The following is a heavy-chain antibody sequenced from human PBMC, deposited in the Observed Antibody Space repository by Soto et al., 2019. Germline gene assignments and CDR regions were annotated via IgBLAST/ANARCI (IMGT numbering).Heavy chain of an antibody. CDR1: GYTFTSYG. CDR3: ARDRNYDFWSGEEYNWFDP. J-gene: IGHJ5*02. Sequence: GASVKVSCKASGYTFTSYGISWVRQAPGQGLEWMGWISAYNGNTNYAQKLQGRVTMTTDTSTSTAYMELSSLRSEDTAVYYCARDRNYDFWSGEEYNWFDPWGQGILLTVSS. V-gene: IGHV1-18*01. CDR2: ISAYNGNT. D-gene: IGHD3-3*01.